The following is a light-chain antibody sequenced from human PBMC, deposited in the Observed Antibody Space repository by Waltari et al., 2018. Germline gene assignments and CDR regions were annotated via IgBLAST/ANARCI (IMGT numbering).Light chain of an antibody. CDR1: SSDVAGYNY. J-gene: IGLJ2*01. V-gene: IGLV2-8*01. CDR2: EVN. CDR3: SSYAGSKGV. Sequence: QSALTQPPSASGSPGQSVTISCTGTSSDVAGYNYVSWYQQHPGKAPKLMIFEVNKRPSGVPDRFSGSKSGNTASLTVSGLQAEDEADYYCSSYAGSKGVFGGGTKLTVL.